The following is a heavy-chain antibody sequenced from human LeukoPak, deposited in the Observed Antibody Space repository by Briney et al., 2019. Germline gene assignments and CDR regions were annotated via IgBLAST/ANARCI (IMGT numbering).Heavy chain of an antibody. CDR3: AGDYLANYYGSGEVDP. V-gene: IGHV1-69*04. D-gene: IGHD3-10*01. Sequence: SVKVSCKASGGTFSSYTISWVRQAPGQGLEWMGRITPILGIANYAQKFQGRVTITADKSTSTAYMELSSLRSEDTAVYYCAGDYLANYYGSGEVDPWGQGTLVTVSS. CDR2: ITPILGIA. CDR1: GGTFSSYT. J-gene: IGHJ5*02.